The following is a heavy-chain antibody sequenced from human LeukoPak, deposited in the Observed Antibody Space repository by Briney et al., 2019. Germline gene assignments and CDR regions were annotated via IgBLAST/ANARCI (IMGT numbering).Heavy chain of an antibody. J-gene: IGHJ3*02. CDR1: GGSISSYY. CDR3: ARDLAVAGRGDAFDI. Sequence: SETLSLTYTVSGGSISSYYWSWIRQPAGKGLEWIGRIYTSGSTNYNPSLKSRVTMSVDTSKNQFSLKLSSVTAADTAVYYCARDLAVAGRGDAFDIWGQGTMVTVSS. CDR2: IYTSGST. V-gene: IGHV4-4*07. D-gene: IGHD6-19*01.